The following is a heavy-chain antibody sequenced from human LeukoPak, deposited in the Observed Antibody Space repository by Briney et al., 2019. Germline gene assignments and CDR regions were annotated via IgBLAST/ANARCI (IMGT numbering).Heavy chain of an antibody. V-gene: IGHV4-34*01. D-gene: IGHD2-21*01. Sequence: PSETLSLTCAVYGGSFSGYYWSWIRQPPGKGLEWIGEINHSGSTNYNPSLKSRVTISVDTSKNQFSLKLSSVTAADTAVYYCARDSRRGNRAFDIWGQGTMVTVSS. J-gene: IGHJ3*02. CDR3: ARDSRRGNRAFDI. CDR1: GGSFSGYY. CDR2: INHSGST.